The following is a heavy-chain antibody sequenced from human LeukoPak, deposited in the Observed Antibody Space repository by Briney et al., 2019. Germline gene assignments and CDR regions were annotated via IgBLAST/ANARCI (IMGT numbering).Heavy chain of an antibody. D-gene: IGHD6-19*01. CDR2: ISAYNDNT. J-gene: IGHJ6*02. CDR3: ARGEIAVAGGPTRNYYYYYGMDV. Sequence: ASVKVSCKASGYTFTSYGISWVRQAPGQGLEWMGWISAYNDNTNYAQKLQGRVTMTTDTSTSTAYMELRSLRSDDTAVYYCARGEIAVAGGPTRNYYYYYGMDVWGQGTTVTVSS. CDR1: GYTFTSYG. V-gene: IGHV1-18*01.